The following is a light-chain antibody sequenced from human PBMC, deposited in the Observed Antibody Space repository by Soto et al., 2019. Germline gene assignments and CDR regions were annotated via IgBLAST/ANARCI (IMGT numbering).Light chain of an antibody. Sequence: DIVLEESPGTLSLSPGEQSTLSCRASQIISSTYLGWYQQKPGQAPRLLIYGASSRATGIPDRFSGSGSGTDFTLTISRLEPEDFAVYYCQHYGTSLYTFGQGSKVDI. J-gene: IGKJ2*01. V-gene: IGKV3-20*01. CDR3: QHYGTSLYT. CDR2: GAS. CDR1: QIISSTY.